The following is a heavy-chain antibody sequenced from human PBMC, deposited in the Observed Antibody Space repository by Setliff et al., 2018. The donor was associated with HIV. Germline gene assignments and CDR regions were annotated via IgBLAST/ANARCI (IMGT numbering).Heavy chain of an antibody. CDR2: LSGIGGST. CDR3: AQAQTSVSGSYYQYLQH. V-gene: IGHV3-23*01. CDR1: GFTFSNYA. J-gene: IGHJ1*01. Sequence: PGGSLRLSCAASGFTFSNYAMTWVRQAQGKGLEWVSSLSGIGGSTYYADSVKGRFTISRDNSKNTLYLRMNSLRAEDTAVYYCAQAQTSVSGSYYQYLQHWGQGTLVTVSS. D-gene: IGHD3-10*01.